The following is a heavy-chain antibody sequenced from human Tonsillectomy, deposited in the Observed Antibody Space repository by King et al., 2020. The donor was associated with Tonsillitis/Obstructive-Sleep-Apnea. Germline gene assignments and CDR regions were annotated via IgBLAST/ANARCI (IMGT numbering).Heavy chain of an antibody. CDR3: ARDRSGYDSSGDAFDI. J-gene: IGHJ3*02. CDR2: IYYSGST. Sequence: QLQESGPGLVKPSETLSLTCTVSGGSISSYYWSWIRQPPGKGLEWIGYIYYSGSTNYNPSLKSRVTISVDTSKNQFSLKLSSVTAADTAVYYCARDRSGYDSSGDAFDIWGQGTMVTVSS. CDR1: GGSISSYY. V-gene: IGHV4-59*01. D-gene: IGHD3-22*01.